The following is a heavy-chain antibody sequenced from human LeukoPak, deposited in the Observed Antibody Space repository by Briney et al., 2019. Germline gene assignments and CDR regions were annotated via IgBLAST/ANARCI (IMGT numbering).Heavy chain of an antibody. D-gene: IGHD6-19*01. CDR2: TSGSGGST. CDR1: GFTFSTYA. Sequence: GGSLRLSCAASGFTFSTYAMNWVRQGPGKGLEWVSSTSGSGGSTYYANSVKGRFTISRDNSKNTVYLQMNRLRAEDAAVYYCAKSRVSSDWYTEFDSWGQGTLVTFSS. V-gene: IGHV3-23*01. J-gene: IGHJ4*02. CDR3: AKSRVSSDWYTEFDS.